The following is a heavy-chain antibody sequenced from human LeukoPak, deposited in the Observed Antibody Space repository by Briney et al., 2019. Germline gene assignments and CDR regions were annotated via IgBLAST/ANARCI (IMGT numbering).Heavy chain of an antibody. V-gene: IGHV4-34*01. D-gene: IGHD6-13*01. CDR1: GGSFSGYY. CDR2: INHSGST. J-gene: IGHJ6*03. CDR3: ARASTGYSSSYPNYYYYYYMDV. Sequence: PSETLSLTCAVYGGSFSGYYWSWIRQPPGKGLEWIGEINHSGSTNYNPSLKSRVTISVDTSKNQFSLKLSSVTAADTAVYYCARASTGYSSSYPNYYYYYYMDVWGKGTTVTISS.